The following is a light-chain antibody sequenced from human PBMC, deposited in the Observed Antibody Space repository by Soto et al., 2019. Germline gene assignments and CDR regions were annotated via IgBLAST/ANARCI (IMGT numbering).Light chain of an antibody. V-gene: IGKV3D-20*02. CDR2: GAS. J-gene: IGKJ1*01. Sequence: EIVLTQSPGTLSLSPGERATLSCMASQSVSSSYLAWYQQKPGQAPRLLIYGASSRATGIPDRFSGSGSGTDFTLTISRLEPEDFAVYYCQQRTDRPPWTFGQGTKVDIK. CDR1: QSVSSSY. CDR3: QQRTDRPPWT.